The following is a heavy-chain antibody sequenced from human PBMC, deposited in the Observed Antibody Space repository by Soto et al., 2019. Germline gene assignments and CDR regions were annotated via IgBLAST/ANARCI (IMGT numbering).Heavy chain of an antibody. Sequence: GGSLRLSCAASGFTFSSYAMSWVRQAPGKGLEWVSAISGSGGSTYYADSVKGRFTISRDNSKNTLYLQMNSLRAEDTAVYYCAKDPEYSGYDLGPPLNCFDYWGQGTLVTVSS. CDR1: GFTFSSYA. V-gene: IGHV3-23*01. CDR2: ISGSGGST. D-gene: IGHD5-12*01. CDR3: AKDPEYSGYDLGPPLNCFDY. J-gene: IGHJ4*02.